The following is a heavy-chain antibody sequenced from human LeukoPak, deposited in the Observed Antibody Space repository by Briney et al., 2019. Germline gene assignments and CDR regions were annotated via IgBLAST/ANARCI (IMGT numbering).Heavy chain of an antibody. D-gene: IGHD3-10*01. CDR1: GFTFSSYS. CDR2: INSSSSYI. Sequence: GGSLRLSCAASGFTFSSYSMNWVRQAPGKGLEWVSSINSSSSYIYYADSVKGRFTISRDNAKNSLYLQMNSLRAEDTAVYYCRSVYYGSGSYGYDAFDIWGQGTMVTVSS. J-gene: IGHJ3*02. V-gene: IGHV3-21*01. CDR3: RSVYYGSGSYGYDAFDI.